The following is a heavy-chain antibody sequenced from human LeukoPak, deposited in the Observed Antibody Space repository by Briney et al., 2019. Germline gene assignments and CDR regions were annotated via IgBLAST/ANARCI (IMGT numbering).Heavy chain of an antibody. D-gene: IGHD6-13*01. CDR3: ARETLGSSWYYFDY. CDR1: GFTFSSYA. CDR2: ISHDGSNK. V-gene: IGHV3-30*04. J-gene: IGHJ4*02. Sequence: GGSLRLSCAASGFTFSSYALHWVRQAPGKGLEWVAVISHDGSNKYYADSVKGRFTTSRDNSENTLYLQLNSLRAEDTSMYYCARETLGSSWYYFDYWGQGTLVTVSS.